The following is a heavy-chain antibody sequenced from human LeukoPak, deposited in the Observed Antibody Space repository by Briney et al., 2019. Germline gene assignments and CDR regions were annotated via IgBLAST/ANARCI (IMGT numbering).Heavy chain of an antibody. J-gene: IGHJ6*04. V-gene: IGHV1-69*06. CDR2: IIPIFGTA. CDR3: ARGWKYSSSWYENYYYGMDV. CDR1: GGTFSSYA. D-gene: IGHD6-13*01. Sequence: SVKVSCKASGGTFSSYAISWVRQAPGQGLEWMGGIIPIFGTANYAQKFQGRVTITADKSTSTAYMELSSLGSEDTAVYYCARGWKYSSSWYENYYYGMDVWGKGTTVTVSS.